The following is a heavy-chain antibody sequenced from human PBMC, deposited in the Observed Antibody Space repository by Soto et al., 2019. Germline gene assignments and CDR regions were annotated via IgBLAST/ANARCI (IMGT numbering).Heavy chain of an antibody. J-gene: IGHJ4*02. CDR3: AKDGRGSGSHYNSFGY. CDR2: IYSTGTT. V-gene: IGHV3-53*01. D-gene: IGHD3-10*01. Sequence: EVQLVESGGGLIQPGGSLKLSCAASGFTVGNNYMSWVRQAPGKGLEWVSLIYSTGTTKYADSVKGRFTISRDNAKNTLYLKMNSLGAKDTDLYYCAKDGRGSGSHYNSFGYWGQGTLVTVSS. CDR1: GFTVGNNY.